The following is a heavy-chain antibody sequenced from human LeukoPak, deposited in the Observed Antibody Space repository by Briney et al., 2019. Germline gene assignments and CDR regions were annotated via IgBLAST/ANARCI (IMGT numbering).Heavy chain of an antibody. CDR3: AKSPKTGFLFDY. CDR1: GFTVSTNY. Sequence: GGSLRLSFAASGFTVSTNYMSWVRQAPGKGLEWVSVIYGGVNTVYADSVQGRFPISRDNSENTLYLQMNSLRAEDTAVYYCAKSPKTGFLFDYWGKGTLVTVSS. J-gene: IGHJ4*02. CDR2: IYGGVNT. D-gene: IGHD1-1*01. V-gene: IGHV3-66*01.